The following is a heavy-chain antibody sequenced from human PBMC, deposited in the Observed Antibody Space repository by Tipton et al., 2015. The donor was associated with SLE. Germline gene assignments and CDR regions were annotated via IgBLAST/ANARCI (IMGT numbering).Heavy chain of an antibody. CDR3: ARGQLLWFGEFRWFDP. D-gene: IGHD3-10*01. CDR1: GYSISSGYY. V-gene: IGHV4-38-2*01. CDR2: IYHSGST. Sequence: TLSLTCAVSGYSISSGYYCCWIRQPPRKGLEWFGSIYHSGSTYYNPSLKSRVTITVETSKNQFSLKLSSVTAADTAVYYCARGQLLWFGEFRWFDPWGQGTLVTVS. J-gene: IGHJ5*02.